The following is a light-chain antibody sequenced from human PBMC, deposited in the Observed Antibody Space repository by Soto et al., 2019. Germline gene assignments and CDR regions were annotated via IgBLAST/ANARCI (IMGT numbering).Light chain of an antibody. V-gene: IGKV3-15*01. CDR2: GAS. J-gene: IGKJ2*01. CDR1: QSVSSN. Sequence: EIVMTQSPXTLSVSPGERATLSCRASQSVSSNLAWYQQKPGQAPRLLIYGASTRATGIPARFSGSGSGTEFTLTISSLQPEDFAVYYCQQYNNWPPYTFGQGTKLEIK. CDR3: QQYNNWPPYT.